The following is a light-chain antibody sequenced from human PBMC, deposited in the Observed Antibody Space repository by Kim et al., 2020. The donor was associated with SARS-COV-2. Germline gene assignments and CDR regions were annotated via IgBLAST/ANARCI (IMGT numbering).Light chain of an antibody. CDR1: SGHSSYA. CDR3: QTWGTGINWV. V-gene: IGLV4-69*01. J-gene: IGLJ3*02. Sequence: VKRTCPLSSGHSSYAIAWHQQQPEKGPRYLMKLNSDGSHSKGDGIPDRFSGSSSGAERYLTISSLQSEDEADYYCQTWGTGINWVFGGGTQLTVL. CDR2: LNSDGSH.